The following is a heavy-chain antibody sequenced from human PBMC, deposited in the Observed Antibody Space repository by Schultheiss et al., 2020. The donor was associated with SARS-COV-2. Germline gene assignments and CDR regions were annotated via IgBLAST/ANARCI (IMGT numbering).Heavy chain of an antibody. J-gene: IGHJ6*02. D-gene: IGHD2/OR15-2a*01. V-gene: IGHV3-33*01. CDR2: IWYDGSNK. CDR3: ARIINPTYYYGMDV. CDR1: GFTFSSYG. Sequence: GGSLRLSCAASGFTFSSYGMHWVRQAPGKGLEWVAVIWYDGSNKYYADSVKGRFTISRDNSKNTLYLQMNSLRAEDTAMYYCARIINPTYYYGMDVWGQGTTVTVSS.